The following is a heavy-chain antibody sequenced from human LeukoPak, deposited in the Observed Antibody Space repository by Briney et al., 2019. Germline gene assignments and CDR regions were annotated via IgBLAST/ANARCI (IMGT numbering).Heavy chain of an antibody. CDR1: GFTFSSYA. V-gene: IGHV3-23*01. CDR2: ISGSGGST. J-gene: IGHJ4*02. D-gene: IGHD4-17*01. CDR3: AKPAAREVLYGFDY. Sequence: GGSLRLSCAASGFTFSSYAMSWVRQAPGKGLEWVSGISGSGGSTYYADSVKGRITISRDNSKNTLYLQMNSLRAEDTAVYYCAKPAAREVLYGFDYWGQGTLVTVSS.